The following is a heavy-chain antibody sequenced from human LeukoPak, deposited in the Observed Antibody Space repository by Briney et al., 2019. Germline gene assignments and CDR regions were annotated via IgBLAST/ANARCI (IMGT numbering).Heavy chain of an antibody. Sequence: GGSLRLSCAASGFTFSNYWMRWVRQAPGKGLVWVSRINTDGTSTSYADSVKGRFTISRDNAKNTLYLQMNSLRAEDTAVYYCARRSPAIGSGYPSGFDPWGQGTLVTVSS. CDR3: ARRSPAIGSGYPSGFDP. J-gene: IGHJ5*02. D-gene: IGHD3-22*01. CDR2: INTDGTST. V-gene: IGHV3-74*01. CDR1: GFTFSNYW.